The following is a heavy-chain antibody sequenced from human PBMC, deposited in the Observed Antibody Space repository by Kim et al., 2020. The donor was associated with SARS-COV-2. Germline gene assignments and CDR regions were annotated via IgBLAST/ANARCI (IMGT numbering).Heavy chain of an antibody. CDR3: ASLWFGEAYFDY. Sequence: NYNPSLKSRVTISVDTSKNQFSLKLSSVTAADTAVYYCASLWFGEAYFDYWGQGTLVTVSS. V-gene: IGHV4-59*01. D-gene: IGHD3-10*01. J-gene: IGHJ4*02.